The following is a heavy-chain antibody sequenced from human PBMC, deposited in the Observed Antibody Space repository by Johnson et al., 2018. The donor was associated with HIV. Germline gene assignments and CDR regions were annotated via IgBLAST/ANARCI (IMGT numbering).Heavy chain of an antibody. D-gene: IGHD6-19*01. V-gene: IGHV3-66*03. CDR3: ARFGLAVAAAAFDV. Sequence: VQLVESGGGLIQPGGSLRLSCAVSGFTVSSDYMSWVRQAPGKGLEWVSVIYSGGTTYYADSVKGRFTISRDTSKNTLYLQMNSLRAEDTAVYYCARFGLAVAAAAFDVWGQGTMVTVSS. CDR1: GFTVSSDY. CDR2: IYSGGTT. J-gene: IGHJ3*01.